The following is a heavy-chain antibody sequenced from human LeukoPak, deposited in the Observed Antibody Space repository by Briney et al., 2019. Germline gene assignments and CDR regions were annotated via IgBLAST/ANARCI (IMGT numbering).Heavy chain of an antibody. Sequence: PSETLSLTCTVSGGSISSYYWSWIRQPPGKGLEWIGYIYYSGSTNYNPSLKSRVTISVDTSKNQFSLKLNSVTAADTAVYYCAREYSSSWIPNYYYYYMDVWGKGTTVTISS. D-gene: IGHD6-13*01. CDR3: AREYSSSWIPNYYYYYMDV. V-gene: IGHV4-59*08. CDR1: GGSISSYY. CDR2: IYYSGST. J-gene: IGHJ6*03.